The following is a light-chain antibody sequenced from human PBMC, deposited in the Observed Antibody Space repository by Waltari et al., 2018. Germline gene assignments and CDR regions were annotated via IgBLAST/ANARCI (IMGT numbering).Light chain of an antibody. V-gene: IGLV2-14*03. CDR2: DVS. Sequence: QSALTQPASVSGSPGQSITIPCTGTRSDVGGYKYVSWYHQHPGKAPKVMIYDVSNRPSGVSNRFAGSKSGNTASLTISGLQAEDEADYYCSSYTTSSVIFGGGTKLTVL. CDR3: SSYTTSSVI. J-gene: IGLJ2*01. CDR1: RSDVGGYKY.